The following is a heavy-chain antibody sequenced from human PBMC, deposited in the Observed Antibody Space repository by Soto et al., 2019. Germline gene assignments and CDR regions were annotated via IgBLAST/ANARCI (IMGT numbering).Heavy chain of an antibody. CDR3: ARDTTTGLDN. Sequence: DLEESGGGSGQPGGSLRLSCVASGFTFSSDWMHWVRQAPGRGLVWVSRINRDGTDITYADLVKGRFTISRENAKNTVYLQMNNLRAEDTAVYYCARDTTTGLDNWGQGTLVTVSS. V-gene: IGHV3-74*03. J-gene: IGHJ4*02. CDR1: GFTFSSDW. D-gene: IGHD4-17*01. CDR2: INRDGTDI.